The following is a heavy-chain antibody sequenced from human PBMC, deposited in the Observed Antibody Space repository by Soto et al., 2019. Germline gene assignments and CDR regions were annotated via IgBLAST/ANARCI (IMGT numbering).Heavy chain of an antibody. CDR3: AKDLDFFEWLPEVFDY. V-gene: IGHV3-30*18. CDR1: GFTFSSYG. J-gene: IGHJ4*02. CDR2: ISYDGSSK. Sequence: EGSLRLSCAASGFTFSSYGMHWVRQAPGKGLEWVAVISYDGSSKYYADSVKGRFTISRDNSKNTLYLQMNSLRAEDTAVYYCAKDLDFFEWLPEVFDYCGQVNLVTVSS. D-gene: IGHD3-3*01.